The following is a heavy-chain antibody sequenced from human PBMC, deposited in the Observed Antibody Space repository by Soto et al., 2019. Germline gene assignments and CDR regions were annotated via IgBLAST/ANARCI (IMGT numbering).Heavy chain of an antibody. V-gene: IGHV4-4*02. D-gene: IGHD2-2*01. Sequence: SETLSLTCAASGDSISSGAWWSWVRQSPGKGQQWIGEIYHSGNTRNNPSLKSRVTMSVDKSNNQFSLNLMSVTAADTATYYCARDSRTGCSSTDCYMSWGRGILVTVSS. CDR2: IYHSGNT. CDR3: ARDSRTGCSSTDCYMS. CDR1: GDSISSGAW. J-gene: IGHJ5*02.